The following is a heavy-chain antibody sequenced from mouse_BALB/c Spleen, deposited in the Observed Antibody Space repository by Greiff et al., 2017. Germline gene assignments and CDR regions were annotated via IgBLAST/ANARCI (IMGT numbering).Heavy chain of an antibody. J-gene: IGHJ4*01. V-gene: IGHV5-17*02. Sequence: EVMLVESGGGLVQPGGSRKLSCAASGFTFSSFGMHWVRQAPEKGLEWVAYISSGSSTIYYADTVKGRFTISRDNPKNTLFLQMTSLRSEDTAMYYCARSRETYYYAMDYWGQGTSVTVSS. CDR3: ARSRETYYYAMDY. CDR2: ISSGSSTI. CDR1: GFTFSSFG.